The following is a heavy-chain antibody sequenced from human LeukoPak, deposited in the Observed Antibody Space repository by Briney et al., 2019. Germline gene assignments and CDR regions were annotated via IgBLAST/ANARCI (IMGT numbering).Heavy chain of an antibody. V-gene: IGHV3-30*02. J-gene: IGHJ4*02. Sequence: PGGSLRLSCAASGFTFSSYGMHWVRQVPGKGLEWVAFIRYDGSNKYYADSVKGRFTISRDNSKNTLYLQMNSLRAEDTAVYYCARLHRGIYDFWSGRDYWGQGTLVTVSS. CDR3: ARLHRGIYDFWSGRDY. CDR1: GFTFSSYG. CDR2: IRYDGSNK. D-gene: IGHD3-3*01.